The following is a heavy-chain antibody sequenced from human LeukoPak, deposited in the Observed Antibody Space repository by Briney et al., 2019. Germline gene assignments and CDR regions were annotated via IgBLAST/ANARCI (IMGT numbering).Heavy chain of an antibody. CDR3: AKARNRGGGSTKGPDY. Sequence: HPGRSLRLSCSASGFIFSNFGMHWVRQAPGKGLEWVAVISYDGSNKYYADSVKGRFTISRDNSKNTLYLQMNSLRAEDTAVYYCAKARNRGGGSTKGPDYWGQGTLVTVSS. V-gene: IGHV3-30*18. J-gene: IGHJ4*02. CDR1: GFIFSNFG. D-gene: IGHD2-15*01. CDR2: ISYDGSNK.